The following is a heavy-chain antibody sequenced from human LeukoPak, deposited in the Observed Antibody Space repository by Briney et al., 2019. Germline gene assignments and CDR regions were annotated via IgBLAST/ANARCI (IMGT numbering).Heavy chain of an antibody. Sequence: PGGSLRLSCAAAGFTFSDYGMHWVRQAPGKGLEWVAFIRFDGSLKYYADSVKGRITISRDNSKNTLYLQMNSLRAEDTAVYYCAKDSPAASLDYWGQGTLVTVSS. CDR1: GFTFSDYG. CDR3: AKDSPAASLDY. J-gene: IGHJ4*02. CDR2: IRFDGSLK. D-gene: IGHD6-6*01. V-gene: IGHV3-30*02.